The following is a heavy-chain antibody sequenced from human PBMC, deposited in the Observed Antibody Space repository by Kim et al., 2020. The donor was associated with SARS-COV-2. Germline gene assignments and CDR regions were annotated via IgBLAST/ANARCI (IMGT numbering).Heavy chain of an antibody. Sequence: ASVKVSCKASGYTFTSYDINWVRQATGQGLEWMGWMNPNSGNTGYAQKFQGRVTMTRNTSISTAYMELSSLRSEDTAVYYCARGGPDSSGYYRSYYYYGMDVWGQGTTVTVSS. J-gene: IGHJ6*02. V-gene: IGHV1-8*01. CDR3: ARGGPDSSGYYRSYYYYGMDV. D-gene: IGHD3-22*01. CDR2: MNPNSGNT. CDR1: GYTFTSYD.